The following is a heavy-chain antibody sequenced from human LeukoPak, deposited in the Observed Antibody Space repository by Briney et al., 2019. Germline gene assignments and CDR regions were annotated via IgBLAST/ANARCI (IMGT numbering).Heavy chain of an antibody. J-gene: IGHJ4*02. CDR1: GYTLTELS. V-gene: IGHV1-24*01. Sequence: ASVKVSCKVSGYTLTELSMHWVRQAPGKGLEWMGGFDPEDGETIYAQKFQGRVTMTEDTSTDTAYMELSSRRSEDTAVYYCATDRGYSYGLLAFDYWGQGTLVTVSS. D-gene: IGHD5-18*01. CDR3: ATDRGYSYGLLAFDY. CDR2: FDPEDGET.